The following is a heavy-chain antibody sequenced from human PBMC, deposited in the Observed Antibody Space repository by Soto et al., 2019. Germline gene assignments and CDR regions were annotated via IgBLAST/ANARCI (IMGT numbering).Heavy chain of an antibody. D-gene: IGHD3-22*01. Sequence: QVQLVQSGAEVKKPGSSVKVSCKASGGTFSSYAISWVRQAPGQGLEWMGGIIPIFGTANYAQKFQGRVTITADKSTSTSYIELSSLRSEDTAVYYCARVSYYDSSGYYLGAFDIWGQGTMVTVSS. CDR3: ARVSYYDSSGYYLGAFDI. CDR1: GGTFSSYA. J-gene: IGHJ3*02. CDR2: IIPIFGTA. V-gene: IGHV1-69*06.